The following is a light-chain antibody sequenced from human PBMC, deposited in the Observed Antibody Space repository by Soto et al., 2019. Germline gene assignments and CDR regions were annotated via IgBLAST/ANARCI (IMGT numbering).Light chain of an antibody. Sequence: DIQVTQSPSSLSASVGDRVTITCRASQSISSYLNWYQQKPGKAPKLLIYAASSLQSGVPSRFSGSGSGTDFTLTISSLQPEDFATYYCQQSYSTHSAFGPGTKVDIK. CDR3: QQSYSTHSA. V-gene: IGKV1-39*01. CDR2: AAS. CDR1: QSISSY. J-gene: IGKJ3*01.